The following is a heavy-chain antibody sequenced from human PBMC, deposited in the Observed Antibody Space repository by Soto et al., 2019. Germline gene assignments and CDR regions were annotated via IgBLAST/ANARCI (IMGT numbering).Heavy chain of an antibody. Sequence: SETLSLTCTVSGGSISSGGYYWSWIRQHPGKGLEWIGYIYYSGSTYYNPSLKSRVTISVDTSKNQFSLKLSSVTAADTAVYYCARSYYYDSSGYYYFRDAFDIWGQGTMVTVSS. CDR3: ARSYYYDSSGYYYFRDAFDI. CDR2: IYYSGST. J-gene: IGHJ3*02. V-gene: IGHV4-31*03. CDR1: GGSISSGGYY. D-gene: IGHD3-22*01.